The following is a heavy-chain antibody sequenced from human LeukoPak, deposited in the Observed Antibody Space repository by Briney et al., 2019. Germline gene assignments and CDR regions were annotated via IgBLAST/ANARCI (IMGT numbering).Heavy chain of an antibody. CDR1: GFTFTNYA. CDR2: ISGSGDSA. CDR3: AKLRSVVVIAALNY. V-gene: IGHV3-23*01. D-gene: IGHD2-21*01. Sequence: GGSLRLSCAASGFTFTNYAMSWVRQAPGKGLEWVSTISGSGDSAYYADSVKGRFTISRDNSRNTLYLQMNSLRADDTAVYYCAKLRSVVVIAALNYWGQGILATVSP. J-gene: IGHJ4*02.